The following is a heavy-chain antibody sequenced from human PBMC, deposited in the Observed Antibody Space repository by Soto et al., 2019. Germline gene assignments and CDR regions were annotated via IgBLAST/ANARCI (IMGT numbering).Heavy chain of an antibody. CDR1: GGPSRGYY. V-gene: IGHV4-34*01. D-gene: IGHD6-13*01. CDR3: SQQLMGFDY. J-gene: IGHJ4*02. CDR2: ISHSGST. Sequence: NPSETLSLTCAVFGGPSRGYYWNWIRQPPGKGLEWIGEISHSGSTNYNPSLKSRVTISLDTSKNQFSLKLRSVTAADTATYYCSQQLMGFDYWGQGTLVTVSS.